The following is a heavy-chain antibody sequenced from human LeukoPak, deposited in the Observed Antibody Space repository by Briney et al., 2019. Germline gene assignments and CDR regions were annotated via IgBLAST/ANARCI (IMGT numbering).Heavy chain of an antibody. D-gene: IGHD4-11*01. Sequence: ASVKVSCKASGGTFSSYTISWVRQAPGQGLEWMGRIIPILGIANYPQKFQGRVTITADKSTSTAYMELSSLRSEDTAVYYCARPQWGGDYRYNWFDPWGQGTLVTVSS. CDR2: IIPILGIA. V-gene: IGHV1-69*02. CDR1: GGTFSSYT. CDR3: ARPQWGGDYRYNWFDP. J-gene: IGHJ5*02.